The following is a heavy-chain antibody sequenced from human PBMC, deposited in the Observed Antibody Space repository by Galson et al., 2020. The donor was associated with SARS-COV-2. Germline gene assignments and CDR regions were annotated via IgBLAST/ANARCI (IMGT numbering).Heavy chain of an antibody. CDR2: IDWDDDK. CDR3: ARSYYDILTGYLAAFDI. CDR1: GFSLTTSGMR. J-gene: IGHJ3*02. D-gene: IGHD3-9*01. V-gene: IGHV2-70*04. Sequence: SGPTLVKPTQTLTLTYTFPGFSLTTSGMRVSWIRQPPGKALERLPRIDWDDDKFYSTSLKTRLTISKATSKNQVVLTMTNMDPVDTATYYCARSYYDILTGYLAAFDIWGQGKMVTVSS.